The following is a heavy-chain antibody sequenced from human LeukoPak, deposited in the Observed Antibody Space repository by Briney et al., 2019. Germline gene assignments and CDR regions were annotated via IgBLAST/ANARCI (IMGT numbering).Heavy chain of an antibody. V-gene: IGHV3-64D*06. Sequence: GGSLRLSCSASGSTFSSYAMHWVRQAPGKGLEYVSSITSNGGSTYYADSVKGRVTISRDNSKNTLYLQMSSLRAEDTALYYCLRDLTGAGDYWGQGTLVTVSS. CDR2: ITSNGGST. CDR3: LRDLTGAGDY. J-gene: IGHJ4*02. CDR1: GSTFSSYA. D-gene: IGHD3-10*01.